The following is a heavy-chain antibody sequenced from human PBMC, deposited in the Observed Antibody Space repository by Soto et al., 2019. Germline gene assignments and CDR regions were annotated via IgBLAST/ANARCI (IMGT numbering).Heavy chain of an antibody. V-gene: IGHV3-23*01. CDR1: GFTFSSYA. J-gene: IGHJ4*02. D-gene: IGHD3-3*01. CDR2: ISGSGGST. Sequence: GGSLRLSCAASGFTFSSYAMSWVRQAPGKGLEWVSAISGSGGSTYYADSVKGRFTISRDNSKNTLYLQMNSLRAEDTAVYYCAKIAITIFGVVTHFFDYWGQGTLVTVSS. CDR3: AKIAITIFGVVTHFFDY.